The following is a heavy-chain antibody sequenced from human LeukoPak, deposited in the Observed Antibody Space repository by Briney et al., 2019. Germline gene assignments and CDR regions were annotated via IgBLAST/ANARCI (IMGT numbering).Heavy chain of an antibody. Sequence: GGSLRLSCAASGFTFSSYAMSWVRQAPGKGLEWVSAISGSGGSTYYADSVKGRFTISRDNSKNTLYLQMNSLSAEDTAVYYCAKDLIRYYYYYGMDVWGQGTTVTVSS. CDR2: ISGSGGST. CDR1: GFTFSSYA. CDR3: AKDLIRYYYYYGMDV. J-gene: IGHJ6*02. V-gene: IGHV3-23*01.